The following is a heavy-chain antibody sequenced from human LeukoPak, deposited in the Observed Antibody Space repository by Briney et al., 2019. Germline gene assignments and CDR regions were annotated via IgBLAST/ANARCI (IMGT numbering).Heavy chain of an antibody. J-gene: IGHJ6*02. CDR3: ARDSRVAVFGGPGMDV. V-gene: IGHV4-31*03. D-gene: IGHD3-3*01. CDR1: GGSVSSGGYY. CDR2: IYYSGST. Sequence: SQTLSLTCTVSGGSVSSGGYYWSWIRQHPEKGLEWIGYIYYSGSTYYNPSLKSRVTISVDTSKNQFSLKLSSVTAADTAVYYCARDSRVAVFGGPGMDVWGQGTTVTVSS.